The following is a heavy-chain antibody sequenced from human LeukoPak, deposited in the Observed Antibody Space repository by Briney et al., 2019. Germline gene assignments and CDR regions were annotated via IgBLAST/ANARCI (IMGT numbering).Heavy chain of an antibody. V-gene: IGHV4-38-2*02. CDR2: FYHSGTT. J-gene: IGHJ5*02. CDR1: GFSISSGYY. D-gene: IGHD3-22*01. Sequence: SETLSLTCSVSGFSISSGYYWGWIRQPPGRGLEWIATFYHSGTTSYNPSLKSRLTISLDTSKNQFSLNLTSVTAADTAVYYCARAHYYDSSGYYFWWFDPWGQGTLVIVSS. CDR3: ARAHYYDSSGYYFWWFDP.